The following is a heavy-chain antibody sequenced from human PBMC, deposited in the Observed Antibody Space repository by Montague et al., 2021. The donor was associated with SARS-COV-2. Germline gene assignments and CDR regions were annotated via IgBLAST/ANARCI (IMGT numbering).Heavy chain of an antibody. CDR3: AREGTYRGLDMDV. V-gene: IGHV1-3*01. Sequence: SVKVSCKASGYTFTTYVIHWVRQAPGQGLEWMGWIVPGDGNTKYSQKFQGRVTITRGTSATTAYMELSSLRPEDTAVYYCAREGTYRGLDMDVWGRGTTVTVSS. CDR1: GYTFTTYV. D-gene: IGHD4-23*01. J-gene: IGHJ6*03. CDR2: IVPGDGNT.